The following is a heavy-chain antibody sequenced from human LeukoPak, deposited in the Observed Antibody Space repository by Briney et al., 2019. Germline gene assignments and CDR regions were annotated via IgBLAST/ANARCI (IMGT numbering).Heavy chain of an antibody. CDR1: GGSISSSSYF. CDR2: IYYTGST. CDR3: ARTAATFYYYYYYMDV. D-gene: IGHD2-15*01. Sequence: PSETLSLTCTVSGGSISSSSYFWGWIRQPPGKGLEWIGSIYYTGSTYYNPSLKSRVTISVDTSKNQFSLKLSSVTAADTAVYCCARTAATFYYYYYYMDVWGKGTTVTVSS. V-gene: IGHV4-39*07. J-gene: IGHJ6*03.